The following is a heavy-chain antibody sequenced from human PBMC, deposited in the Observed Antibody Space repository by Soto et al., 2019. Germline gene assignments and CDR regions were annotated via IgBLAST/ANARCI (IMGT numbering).Heavy chain of an antibody. V-gene: IGHV4-34*01. D-gene: IGHD6-13*01. CDR3: ARGLGAAGTTTIFNWFDP. J-gene: IGHJ5*02. CDR1: VGPSVVTT. CDR2: INHSGST. Sequence: SETCPSPALSMVGPSVVTTGAGSASPQGRGWSGLGEINHSGSTNYNPSLKSRVTISVDTSKNQFSLKLSSVTAADTAVYYCARGLGAAGTTTIFNWFDPWGQGTLVTVSS.